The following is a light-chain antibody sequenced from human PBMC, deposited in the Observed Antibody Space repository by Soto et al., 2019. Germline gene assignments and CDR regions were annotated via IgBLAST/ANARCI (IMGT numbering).Light chain of an antibody. CDR1: QSISYW. V-gene: IGKV1-5*03. CDR3: QQYNNYWT. Sequence: DIQMTQSPSTLSASVGDRVTITCRASQSISYWLAWYQQKPGKAPNLLIYKASSLESGVPSRFSGSGSGKEFNLTSSSLQPDDFATYYCQQYNNYWTFGQGTKVEIK. J-gene: IGKJ1*01. CDR2: KAS.